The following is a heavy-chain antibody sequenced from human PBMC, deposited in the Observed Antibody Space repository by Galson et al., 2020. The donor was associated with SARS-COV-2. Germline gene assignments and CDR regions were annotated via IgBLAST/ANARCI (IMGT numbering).Heavy chain of an antibody. D-gene: IGHD6-13*01. Sequence: GESLKISCAASGFTFSSYAMNWVRQAPGKGLEWVSAIRGNGGSTYYADSVNGRFTISRDNSKNTLFLQMDSLRAEDTAVYYCAAAAGFYGLDVWGQGTTVTVSS. CDR2: IRGNGGST. J-gene: IGHJ6*02. CDR3: AAAAGFYGLDV. V-gene: IGHV3-23*01. CDR1: GFTFSSYA.